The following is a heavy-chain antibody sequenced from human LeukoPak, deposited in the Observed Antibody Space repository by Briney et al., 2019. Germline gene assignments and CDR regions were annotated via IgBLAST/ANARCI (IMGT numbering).Heavy chain of an antibody. D-gene: IGHD5-18*01. CDR2: ISGSGGST. Sequence: GGSLRLSCAASGFTFSSYAMSWVRQAPGKGLEWVSAISGSGGSTYYADSVKGRFTISRDNSKNTLYLQMNSLRAEDTAVYYCAKFKQLWSYYYGMDVWGQGTTVTVSS. V-gene: IGHV3-23*01. J-gene: IGHJ6*02. CDR3: AKFKQLWSYYYGMDV. CDR1: GFTFSSYA.